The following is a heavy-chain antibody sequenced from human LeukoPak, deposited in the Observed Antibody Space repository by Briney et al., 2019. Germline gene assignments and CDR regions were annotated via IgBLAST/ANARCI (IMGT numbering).Heavy chain of an antibody. Sequence: PGGSLRLSCAASGFDFSAYAMTWVRQAPGKGLEWVSTVSGSGYRRYYADSVKGRFTVSRDNAKKTIFVQMHSLRAEDTAKYYCAKGGAALTDAPHGDVVTTTLDGFDLWGQGAMDTVSS. CDR2: VSGSGYRR. D-gene: IGHD2-21*02. CDR3: AKGGAALTDAPHGDVVTTTLDGFDL. CDR1: GFDFSAYA. V-gene: IGHV3-23*01. J-gene: IGHJ3*01.